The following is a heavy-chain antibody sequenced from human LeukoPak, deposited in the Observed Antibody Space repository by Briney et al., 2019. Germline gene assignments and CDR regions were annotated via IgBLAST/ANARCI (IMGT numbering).Heavy chain of an antibody. Sequence: GGSLRLSCAASGFTFSSYWMSWVRQAPGKGLEWVANINQDGSEKYYVDSVKGRFTISRDNAKNSLYLQMNSLRAEDTAAYYCARDAGGYSSGWYPGYWGQGTLVTVSS. D-gene: IGHD6-19*01. V-gene: IGHV3-7*03. CDR3: ARDAGGYSSGWYPGY. CDR2: INQDGSEK. CDR1: GFTFSSYW. J-gene: IGHJ4*02.